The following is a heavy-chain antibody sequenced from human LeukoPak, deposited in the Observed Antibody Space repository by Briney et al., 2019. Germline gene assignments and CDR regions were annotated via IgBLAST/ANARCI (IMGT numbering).Heavy chain of an antibody. D-gene: IGHD3-10*01. CDR2: IYWNDDE. Sequence: SGPTLANPTQTLTLTCTFSGLSLTSNEVGVGWIRQPPGKALEWLALIYWNDDERYTPPLKSRLTITKDTSKNQVVLTMTNMDPVDTATYYCTHRAGGPSRPHFHYWGQGILVTVSS. CDR3: THRAGGPSRPHFHY. V-gene: IGHV2-5*01. CDR1: GLSLTSNEVG. J-gene: IGHJ4*02.